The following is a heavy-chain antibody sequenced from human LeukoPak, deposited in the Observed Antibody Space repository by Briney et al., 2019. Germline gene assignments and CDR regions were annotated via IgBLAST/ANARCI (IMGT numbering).Heavy chain of an antibody. D-gene: IGHD2-2*01. CDR3: ARGPTIYYYYSMDV. J-gene: IGHJ6*02. CDR1: GFTFSSYG. CDR2: IWYDGSNK. Sequence: GGSLRLSCAASGFTFSSYGMHWVRQAPGKGLEWVAVIWYDGSNKYYADSVKGRFTISRDNSKNTLYLQMNSLRAEDTAVYYCARGPTIYYYYSMDVWGQGTTVTVSS. V-gene: IGHV3-33*01.